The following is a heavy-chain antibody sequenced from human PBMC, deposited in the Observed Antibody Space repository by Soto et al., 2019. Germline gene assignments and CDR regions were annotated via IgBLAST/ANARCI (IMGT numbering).Heavy chain of an antibody. J-gene: IGHJ4*02. D-gene: IGHD3-16*02. CDR3: ARSLLGGDYVWVSYRYEGPHYFDY. CDR2: IYYSGST. Sequence: QVQLQESGPGLVKPSQTLSLTCTVSGGSISSGGYYWSWIRQHPGKGLEWIGYIYYSGSTYYNPSLKSCVTISVDTSKNQYSLKLSSVTAEDTAVYYCARSLLGGDYVWVSYRYEGPHYFDYWGQGTLVTVSS. CDR1: GGSISSGGYY. V-gene: IGHV4-31*03.